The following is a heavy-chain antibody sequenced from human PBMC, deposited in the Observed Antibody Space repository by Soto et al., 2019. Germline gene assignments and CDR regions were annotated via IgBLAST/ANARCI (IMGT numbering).Heavy chain of an antibody. J-gene: IGHJ6*02. Sequence: QVQLVQSGAEVKKPGSSVKVSCKASGGTFSSYAISWVRQAPGQGLEWMGGIIPIFGTANYAQKFQGRVTITADESTSTAYLELSRLKSEDTAVYYCARARGGILATMPSLLWYYGMDVWVQVTKVTVSS. CDR1: GGTFSSYA. V-gene: IGHV1-69*01. CDR2: IIPIFGTA. D-gene: IGHD5-12*01. CDR3: ARARGGILATMPSLLWYYGMDV.